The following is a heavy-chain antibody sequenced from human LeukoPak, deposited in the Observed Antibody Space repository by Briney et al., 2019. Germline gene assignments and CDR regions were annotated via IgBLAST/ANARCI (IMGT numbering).Heavy chain of an antibody. J-gene: IGHJ3*02. Sequence: ASVKVSCKVSGYTLTELSMHWLRQAPGKGLEWMGGFDPEDGETIYAQKFQGRVTMTENTSTDTAYMELSSLRSEDTAVYYCATDTGGSFTWAFDIWGQGTMVTVSS. CDR3: ATDTGGSFTWAFDI. D-gene: IGHD1-26*01. CDR1: GYTLTELS. CDR2: FDPEDGET. V-gene: IGHV1-24*01.